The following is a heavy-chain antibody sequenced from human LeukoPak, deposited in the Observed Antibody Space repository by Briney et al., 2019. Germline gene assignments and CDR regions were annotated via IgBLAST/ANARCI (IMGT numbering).Heavy chain of an antibody. CDR3: ARAGSAKRKYSSSWYRY. V-gene: IGHV4-34*01. CDR2: INHSGST. CDR1: GGSFSGYY. J-gene: IGHJ4*02. D-gene: IGHD6-13*01. Sequence: SETLSLTCAVYGGSFSGYYWSWIRQPPGKGLEWMGEINHSGSTNYNPSLKSRVTISVDTSKNQFSLKLSSVTAADTAVYYCARAGSAKRKYSSSWYRYWGQGTLVTVSS.